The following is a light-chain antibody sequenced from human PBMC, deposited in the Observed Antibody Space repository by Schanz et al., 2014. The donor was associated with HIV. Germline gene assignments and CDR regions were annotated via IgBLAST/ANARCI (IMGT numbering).Light chain of an antibody. CDR1: SSNIATNY. CDR2: RDN. Sequence: QSVLTQPPSASGPPGQRITISCSGSSSNIATNYVYWYQQLPGMAPKPLIHRDNQRASGVPDRFSGSKSGTSASLAISGLQAEDEADYYCQSHDNNLSGSGVFGGGTKLTVL. J-gene: IGLJ2*01. V-gene: IGLV1-47*01. CDR3: QSHDNNLSGSGV.